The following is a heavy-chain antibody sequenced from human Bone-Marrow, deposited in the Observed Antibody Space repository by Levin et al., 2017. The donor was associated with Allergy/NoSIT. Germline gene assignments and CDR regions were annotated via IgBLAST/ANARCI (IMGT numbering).Heavy chain of an antibody. D-gene: IGHD1-26*01. CDR3: ASFSNAKWELSPPYGMDV. CDR1: GYTFTGYY. V-gene: IGHV1-2*02. J-gene: IGHJ6*02. CDR2: INPNSGGT. Sequence: ASVKVSCKASGYTFTGYYMHWVRQAPGQGLEWMGWINPNSGGTNYAQKFQGRVTMTRDTSISTAYMELSRLRSDDTAVYYCASFSNAKWELSPPYGMDVWGQGTTVTVSS.